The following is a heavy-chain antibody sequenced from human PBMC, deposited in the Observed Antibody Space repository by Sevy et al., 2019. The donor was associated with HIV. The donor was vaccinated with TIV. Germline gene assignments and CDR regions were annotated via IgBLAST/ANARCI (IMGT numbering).Heavy chain of an antibody. CDR3: ARGGAIVVVTAIGLDSIRSDAFDI. CDR2: ISYDGSNK. CDR1: GFTFSSYA. J-gene: IGHJ3*02. V-gene: IGHV3-30*04. D-gene: IGHD2-21*02. Sequence: GGSLRLSCAASGFTFSSYAMHWVRQAPGKGLEWVAVISYDGSNKYYADSVKGRFTISRDDSKNTLYLQMNSLRAEDTAVYYCARGGAIVVVTAIGLDSIRSDAFDIWGQGTMVTVSS.